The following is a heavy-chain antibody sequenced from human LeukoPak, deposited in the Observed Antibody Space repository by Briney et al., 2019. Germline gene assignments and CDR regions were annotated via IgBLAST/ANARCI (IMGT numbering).Heavy chain of an antibody. Sequence: GASLRLSCATSGFTFSNYAMSWVRQAPGKGLEWVSAITGSGGNTYYADSVKGRFTIARDNSKNTVFLQMNSLRAEDTAVYYCAKWGDYDVLTGYYVSNYWGQGTLVTVSS. CDR1: GFTFSNYA. CDR3: AKWGDYDVLTGYYVSNY. D-gene: IGHD3-9*01. CDR2: ITGSGGNT. V-gene: IGHV3-23*01. J-gene: IGHJ4*02.